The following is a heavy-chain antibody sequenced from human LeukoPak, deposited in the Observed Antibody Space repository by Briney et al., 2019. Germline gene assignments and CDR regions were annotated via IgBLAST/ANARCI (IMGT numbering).Heavy chain of an antibody. V-gene: IGHV3-74*01. CDR1: GFTFTDYR. J-gene: IGHJ4*02. CDR3: ARAGAYHFDN. Sequence: PGGSLRLSCAASGFTFTDYRMHWVRQVPGKGLVWVSIINTDTRGTYYADSVKGRFTISRDNAKSTLYLQMDSLRAEDTAVYYCARAGAYHFDNWGQGTLVTVSS. CDR2: INTDTRGT. D-gene: IGHD3-16*01.